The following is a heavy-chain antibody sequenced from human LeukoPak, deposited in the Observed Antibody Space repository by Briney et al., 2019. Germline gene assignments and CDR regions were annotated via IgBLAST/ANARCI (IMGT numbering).Heavy chain of an antibody. D-gene: IGHD3-10*01. CDR2: IYSGGST. Sequence: PGGSLRLSCAASGFTVSSNYMSWVRQAPGKGLEWVSVIYSGGSTYYADSVKGRFTISRDNSKNTLYLQMNSLRAEDTAVYYCARVTSWVWFGELLSDYWGQGTLVTVSS. CDR1: GFTVSSNY. CDR3: ARVTSWVWFGELLSDY. J-gene: IGHJ4*02. V-gene: IGHV3-53*01.